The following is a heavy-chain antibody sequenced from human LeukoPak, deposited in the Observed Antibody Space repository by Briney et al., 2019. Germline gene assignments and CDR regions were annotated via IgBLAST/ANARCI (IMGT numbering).Heavy chain of an antibody. V-gene: IGHV3-7*04. CDR2: IKPDGSGK. Sequence: GGSLRLSCAASGLTFSGYWMNWVRQAPGKGLEWVANIKPDGSGKYYVDSVKGRFTISRDNAKNSLYLQMTSLRAEDTAVYYCARGPRNYGGRLDYWGQGTLVTVSS. CDR3: ARGPRNYGGRLDY. CDR1: GLTFSGYW. J-gene: IGHJ4*02. D-gene: IGHD4-23*01.